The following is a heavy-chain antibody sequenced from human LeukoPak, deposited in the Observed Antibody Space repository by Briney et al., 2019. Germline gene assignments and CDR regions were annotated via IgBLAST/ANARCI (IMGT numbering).Heavy chain of an antibody. V-gene: IGHV4-59*01. D-gene: IGHD3-22*01. CDR1: GGSISSYY. Sequence: SETLSLTCTVSGGSISSYYWSWIRQPPGKGLEWIGYIYYSGSTNYNPPLKSRVTISVDTSKNQFSLKLNSVTAADTAVYYCAATLRHYDSSGYYYYYYMDVWGKGTTVTVSS. CDR2: IYYSGST. J-gene: IGHJ6*03. CDR3: AATLRHYDSSGYYYYYYMDV.